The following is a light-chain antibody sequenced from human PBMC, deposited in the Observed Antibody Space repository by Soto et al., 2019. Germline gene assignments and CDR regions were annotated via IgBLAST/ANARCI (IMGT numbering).Light chain of an antibody. Sequence: DVVMTQSPLSLPVTLGQPASISCRSSESLIHSDGSTYLSWFQQRPGQSPRRLIYEVSDRDSGVPDRFSGSGSGTDFTLKISRVEPEDVGVYYCMQGTHWPWTFGQGTEVEIK. J-gene: IGKJ1*01. V-gene: IGKV2-30*02. CDR2: EVS. CDR3: MQGTHWPWT. CDR1: ESLIHSDGSTY.